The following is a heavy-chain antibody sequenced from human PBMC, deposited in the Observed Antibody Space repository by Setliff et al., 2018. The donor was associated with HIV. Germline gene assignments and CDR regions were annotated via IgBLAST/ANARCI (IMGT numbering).Heavy chain of an antibody. V-gene: IGHV4-59*01. Sequence: SETLSFTCTVSGGSINSYYWSWIRQPPGKRLEWIGYIHNSGSTNYNPSLKSRVTMSVDTSNNQFSLKLTSVTAADTAVYYCARRGPYGSGSYGRYYDYYYMDVWGKGTTVTVSS. CDR1: GGSINSYY. D-gene: IGHD3-10*01. J-gene: IGHJ6*03. CDR3: ARRGPYGSGSYGRYYDYYYMDV. CDR2: IHNSGST.